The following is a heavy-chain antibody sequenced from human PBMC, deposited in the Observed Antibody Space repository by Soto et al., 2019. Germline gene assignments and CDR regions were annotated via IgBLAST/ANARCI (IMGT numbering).Heavy chain of an antibody. D-gene: IGHD3-9*01. CDR1: VDSIRSGNHY. J-gene: IGHJ6*02. Sequence: SETLSLTCTVSVDSIRSGNHYLSWIRQPPGKGLEWIGYIYYSGSTYYSPSLKSRVTISVDTSKNQFSLKLNSVNAADTAVYYCARVDILTLYGCMDVCGQGTTVTVSS. CDR3: ARVDILTLYGCMDV. CDR2: IYYSGST. V-gene: IGHV4-30-4*01.